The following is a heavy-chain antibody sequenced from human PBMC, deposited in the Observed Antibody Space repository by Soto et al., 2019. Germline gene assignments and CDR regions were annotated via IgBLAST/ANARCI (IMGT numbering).Heavy chain of an antibody. J-gene: IGHJ4*02. D-gene: IGHD6-13*01. CDR1: GFTFSNYA. CDR3: AYPGRYTASWYYFDY. V-gene: IGHV3-23*01. Sequence: GGSLRLSCAASGFTFSNYAMSWVRQAPGKGLEWVSGIGQRGSTAYYADSVKGRFTISRDNSKNTLYLQMNSLRAEDSAIYYCAYPGRYTASWYYFDYWGQGTLVTVSS. CDR2: IGQRGSTA.